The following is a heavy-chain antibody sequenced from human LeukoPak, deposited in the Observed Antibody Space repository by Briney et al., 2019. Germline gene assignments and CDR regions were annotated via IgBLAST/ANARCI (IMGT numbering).Heavy chain of an antibody. V-gene: IGHV3-30*18. CDR3: VQEFNHEQWFFDI. Sequence: GGSLRLSCAASGFIFSSYSMHWVRQAPGKGLEWVAVVSTDGTIKYYADSMKGRFTVSRDNSKNTVDLQMNSLRVEDTALYFCVQEFNHEQWFFDIWGRGTLVTVSS. CDR2: VSTDGTIK. D-gene: IGHD3-22*01. CDR1: GFIFSSYS. J-gene: IGHJ2*01.